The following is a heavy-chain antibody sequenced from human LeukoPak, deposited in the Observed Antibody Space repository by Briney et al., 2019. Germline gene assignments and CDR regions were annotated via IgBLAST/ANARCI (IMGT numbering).Heavy chain of an antibody. Sequence: SGGSLRLSCAASGFTFSSYWMSWVRQAPGKGLEWVANIKQDGSEKYYVDSVKGRFTISRDNAKNSLYLQMNSLRAEDTAVYFCARDLKILVGATTFDSWGQGTLVTVPS. CDR2: IKQDGSEK. V-gene: IGHV3-7*01. D-gene: IGHD1-26*01. CDR3: ARDLKILVGATTFDS. CDR1: GFTFSSYW. J-gene: IGHJ4*02.